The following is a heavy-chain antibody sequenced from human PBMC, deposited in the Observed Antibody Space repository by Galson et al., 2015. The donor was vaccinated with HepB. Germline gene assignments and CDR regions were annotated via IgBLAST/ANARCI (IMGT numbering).Heavy chain of an antibody. CDR3: ATATGGYAVDS. V-gene: IGHV1-69*04. Sequence: SVKVSCKASGGPFSSYAITWVRQAPGQGLEWVGRIIPTLNITNYTQKFQGRVTITADASTGTAYMDMSSLRSEDTAVYYCATATGGYAVDSWGQGTLVTVSS. CDR1: GGPFSSYA. D-gene: IGHD2-2*01. CDR2: IIPTLNIT. J-gene: IGHJ4*02.